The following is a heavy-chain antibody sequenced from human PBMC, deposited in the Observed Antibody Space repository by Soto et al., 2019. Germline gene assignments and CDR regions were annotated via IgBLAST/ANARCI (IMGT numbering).Heavy chain of an antibody. CDR1: GLIFSDYH. J-gene: IGHJ6*02. CDR2: IRRKANSDTT. D-gene: IGHD6-19*01. V-gene: IGHV3-72*01. CDR3: AMLGGWSGGSNDMDV. Sequence: EVQLVESGGGLVQPGGSLRLSCAASGLIFSDYHMDWVRQAPGKGLEWVGRIRRKANSDTTEYAASVKGRFTISRDDSKNSLYLQMNSLKPEDTAVYYCAMLGGWSGGSNDMDVWGQGTTVTVSS.